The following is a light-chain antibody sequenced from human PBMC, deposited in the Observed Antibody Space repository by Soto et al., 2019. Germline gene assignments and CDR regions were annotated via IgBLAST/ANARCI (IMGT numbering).Light chain of an antibody. J-gene: IGLJ2*01. CDR3: SADRRGIIV. Sequence: QSALTQPASVSGSPGPSITISCTGTNTEVGGHMYVSWYHHQAGKVPKLIIYETDARPSGVSDRFSGSKSGNTASLAIAGVQAEEVATYYGSADRRGIIVFGGGTKVTVL. CDR2: ETD. CDR1: NTEVGGHMY. V-gene: IGLV2-14*01.